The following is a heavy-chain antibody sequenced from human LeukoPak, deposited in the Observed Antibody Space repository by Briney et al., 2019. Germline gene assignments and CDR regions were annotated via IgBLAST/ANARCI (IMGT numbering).Heavy chain of an antibody. CDR2: INPSGGST. D-gene: IGHD6-19*01. CDR1: GYTFTSYY. CDR3: ARVRFSSGWYIAFDI. V-gene: IGHV1-46*01. J-gene: IGHJ3*02. Sequence: GASVKVSCKASGYTFTSYYIHWVRQAPGQGLEWMGIINPSGGSTTYGQKFQGRVTMTRDTSTSTAYMKVSSLRSEDTAVYYCARVRFSSGWYIAFDIWGQGTMVTVSS.